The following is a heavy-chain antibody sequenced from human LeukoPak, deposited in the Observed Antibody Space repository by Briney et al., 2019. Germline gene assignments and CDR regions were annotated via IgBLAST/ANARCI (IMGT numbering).Heavy chain of an antibody. J-gene: IGHJ4*02. D-gene: IGHD2-2*01. CDR3: TRDPGRCTSTSCYPDY. CDR1: GFDFSTYT. V-gene: IGHV3-21*01. Sequence: GGSLRLSCAASGFDFSTYTMNWVRQAPGKGLEWVSSISSSSSYIYYGDSVKGRFTISRDNAKNSMYLQRNSLRAEDTAVYYCTRDPGRCTSTSCYPDYWGQGTLVTVSS. CDR2: ISSSSSYI.